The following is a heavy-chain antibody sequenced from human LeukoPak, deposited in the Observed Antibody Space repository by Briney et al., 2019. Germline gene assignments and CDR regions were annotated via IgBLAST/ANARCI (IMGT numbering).Heavy chain of an antibody. V-gene: IGHV4-34*01. Sequence: SETLSLTCALFADSFSVYYWSWIRQHPGQGLESIGEIDHSGHSNYNPSLESRVTMSVDSSKQQFSLNLISVTAADSAMYFCVRGPYSSDAGYWGQGTLVTVSS. CDR3: VRGPYSSDAGY. D-gene: IGHD6-25*01. CDR1: ADSFSVYY. J-gene: IGHJ4*02. CDR2: IDHSGHS.